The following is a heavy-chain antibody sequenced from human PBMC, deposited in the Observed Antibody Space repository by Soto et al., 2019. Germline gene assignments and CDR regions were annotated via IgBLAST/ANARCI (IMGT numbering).Heavy chain of an antibody. CDR1: GFTFSSYA. V-gene: IGHV3-23*01. CDR3: AKPASMTIRDGFDH. Sequence: EVQVLESGGGLVQPGGSLRLSCAASGFTFSSYAMSWVRQAPGQGLEWVSAISGSGSNPYYADSVKGRFTISRDNSKNTLYLQMNSLRVEDTALYYCAKPASMTIRDGFDHWGQGTLVTVSS. J-gene: IGHJ4*02. CDR2: ISGSGSNP. D-gene: IGHD4-17*01.